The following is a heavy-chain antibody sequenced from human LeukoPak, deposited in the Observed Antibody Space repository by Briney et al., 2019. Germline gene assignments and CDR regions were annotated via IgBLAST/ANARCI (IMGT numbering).Heavy chain of an antibody. J-gene: IGHJ5*02. D-gene: IGHD6-6*01. Sequence: TSETLSLTCAVYGGSFSGYYWSWIRQPPGKGLEWIGEINHSGSTNYNPSLKSRVTISVDTSKNQFSLKLSSVTAADTAVYYCAREGLRIAARRGNWFDPWGQGTLVTVSS. CDR3: AREGLRIAARRGNWFDP. V-gene: IGHV4-34*01. CDR1: GGSFSGYY. CDR2: INHSGST.